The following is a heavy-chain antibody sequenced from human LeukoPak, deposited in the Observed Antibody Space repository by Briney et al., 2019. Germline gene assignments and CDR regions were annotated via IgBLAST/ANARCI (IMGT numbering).Heavy chain of an antibody. J-gene: IGHJ4*02. D-gene: IGHD2-2*01. CDR1: GYSISSGYY. Sequence: SETLSLTCAVSGYSISSGYYWGWIRQPPGKGLEWIGSIYHSGSTYYNPSLKSRVTISVDTSKNQFSLKLSPVTAAATPVYYCARVVVVPAGIPEHFDYWGQGTLVTVSS. CDR2: IYHSGST. CDR3: ARVVVVPAGIPEHFDY. V-gene: IGHV4-38-2*01.